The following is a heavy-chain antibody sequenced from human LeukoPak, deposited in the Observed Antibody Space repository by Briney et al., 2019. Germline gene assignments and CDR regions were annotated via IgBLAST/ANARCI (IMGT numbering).Heavy chain of an antibody. CDR2: IYYSGST. Sequence: SETLSLPCTVSGGSISSGGYYWSWIRQRPGKGLEWIGYIYYSGSTYYNPSLKSRVTISVDTSKNQFSLKLISVTAADTAVYYCARVWFYGDYSFDYWGQGTLVTVSS. V-gene: IGHV4-31*03. CDR1: GGSISSGGYY. J-gene: IGHJ4*02. D-gene: IGHD4-17*01. CDR3: ARVWFYGDYSFDY.